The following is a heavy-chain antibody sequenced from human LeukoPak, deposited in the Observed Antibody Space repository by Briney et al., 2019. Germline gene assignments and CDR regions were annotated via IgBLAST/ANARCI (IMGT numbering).Heavy chain of an antibody. CDR1: GFIFSNFP. D-gene: IGHD6-19*01. CDR2: MSSDGNTK. J-gene: IGHJ6*02. V-gene: IGHV3-30-3*02. CDR3: AKQWMAWNYYYGMDV. Sequence: PGGSLRLSCAASGFIFSNFPLHWVRQTPDKGLECVAIMSSDGNTKYYANSVKGRFTISRDNSNNTLYLQMNSLRAEDTAVYYCAKQWMAWNYYYGMDVWGQGTTVTVSS.